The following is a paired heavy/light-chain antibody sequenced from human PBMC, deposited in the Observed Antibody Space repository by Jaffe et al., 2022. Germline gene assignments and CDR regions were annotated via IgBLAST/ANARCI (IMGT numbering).Heavy chain of an antibody. D-gene: IGHD2-15*01. CDR1: GGSISSYY. CDR3: ARVGYCSGGSCEAPAFDI. V-gene: IGHV4-59*01. CDR2: IYYSGST. Sequence: QVQLQESGPGLVKPSETLSLTCTVSGGSISSYYWSWIRQPPGKGLEWIGYIYYSGSTNYNPSLKSRVTISVDTSKNQFSLKLNSVTAADTAMYFCARVGYCSGGSCEAPAFDIWGQGTMVTVSS. J-gene: IGHJ3*02.
Light chain of an antibody. CDR3: MQGIHWPPT. Sequence: DVVMTQSPLSLPVTLGQPASISCRSSQSLVHSDGNTYLNWFQQRPGQSPRRLIYKVSNRDSGVPDRFSGSGSGTDFTLKISRVEAEDVGVYYCMQGIHWPPTFGQGTKVEIK. V-gene: IGKV2-30*02. CDR1: QSLVHSDGNTY. CDR2: KVS. J-gene: IGKJ1*01.